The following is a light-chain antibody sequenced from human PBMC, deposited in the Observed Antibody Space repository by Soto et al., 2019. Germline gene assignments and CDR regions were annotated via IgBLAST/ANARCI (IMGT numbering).Light chain of an antibody. Sequence: DIQLTQSPSFLSASVGDRFTITCRASQGISNYLAWYQQKAGKAPKLLIHTASTLQNGVPSRFSGSGSGTEFTLTISSLQPEDLATYYCQHRHSYQLTFGGGTKVDIK. CDR3: QHRHSYQLT. CDR1: QGISNY. CDR2: TAS. J-gene: IGKJ4*01. V-gene: IGKV1-9*01.